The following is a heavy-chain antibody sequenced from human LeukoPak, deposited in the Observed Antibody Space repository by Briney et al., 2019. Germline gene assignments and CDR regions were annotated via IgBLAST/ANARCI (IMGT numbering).Heavy chain of an antibody. CDR1: GFTFSSYA. V-gene: IGHV3-23*01. Sequence: GGSLRLSCAASGFTFSSYAMSWVRQAPGKGLEWVSAISGSGGSTYYADSVKGRFTISRDNSKNTLYLQMNSLRAEDTAVYYCATAPYPNPFYSSSWYGILHWGQGTLVTVSS. J-gene: IGHJ4*02. D-gene: IGHD6-13*01. CDR3: ATAPYPNPFYSSSWYGILH. CDR2: ISGSGGST.